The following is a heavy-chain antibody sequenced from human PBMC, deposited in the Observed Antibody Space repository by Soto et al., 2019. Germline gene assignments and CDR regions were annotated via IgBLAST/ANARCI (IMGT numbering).Heavy chain of an antibody. CDR1: GGTFSSYA. D-gene: IGHD2-21*02. CDR2: IIPIFGTA. CDR3: ARATYCGGACSWFYY. V-gene: IGHV1-69*13. Sequence: GASVKVSCKASGGTFSSYAISWVRQAPGQGLEWMGGIIPIFGTANYAQKFQGRVTITADESTSTAYMELSSLRSEDTAVYYCARATYCGGACSWFYYWGQGNLVTVSS. J-gene: IGHJ4*02.